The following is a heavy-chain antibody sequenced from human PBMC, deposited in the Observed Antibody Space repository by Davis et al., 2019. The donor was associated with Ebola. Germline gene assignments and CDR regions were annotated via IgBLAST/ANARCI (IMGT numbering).Heavy chain of an antibody. CDR2: IYYSGST. CDR1: GGSFSSYY. J-gene: IGHJ6*02. V-gene: IGHV4-59*01. D-gene: IGHD2-2*01. CDR3: ARDCSSTSCRTYYYGMDV. Sequence: MPSETLSLTCAVYGGSFSSYYWSWIRQPPGKGLEWIGYIYYSGSTNYNPSLKSRVTISVDTSKNQFSLKLSSVTAADTAVYYCARDCSSTSCRTYYYGMDVWGQGTTVTVSS.